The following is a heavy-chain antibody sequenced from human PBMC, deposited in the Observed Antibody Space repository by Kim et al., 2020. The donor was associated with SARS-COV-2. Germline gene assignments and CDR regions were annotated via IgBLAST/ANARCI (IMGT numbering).Heavy chain of an antibody. D-gene: IGHD6-13*01. CDR3: TRVPPYSNSWWDAFDI. Sequence: SVEGRFTISSDDSKNTVYLQTHSLKTEDTAMYYCTRVPPYSNSWWDAFDIWGQGTMVTVSS. J-gene: IGHJ3*02. V-gene: IGHV3-73*01.